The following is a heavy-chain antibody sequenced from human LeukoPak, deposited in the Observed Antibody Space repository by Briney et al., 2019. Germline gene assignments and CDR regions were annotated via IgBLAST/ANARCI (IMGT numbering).Heavy chain of an antibody. J-gene: IGHJ5*02. Sequence: PGGSLRLSCAASGFTFSSYSMNWVRQAPGKGLEWVANIKQDGSEKYYVDSVKGRFTISRDNAKNSLYLQMNSLRAEDTAVYYCARPPAGYIWFDPGGQGTVVTVSS. CDR2: IKQDGSEK. V-gene: IGHV3-7*01. CDR1: GFTFSSYS. CDR3: ARPPAGYIWFDP. D-gene: IGHD6-19*01.